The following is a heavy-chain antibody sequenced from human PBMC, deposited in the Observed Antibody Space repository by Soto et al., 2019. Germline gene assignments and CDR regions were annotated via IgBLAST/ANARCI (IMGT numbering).Heavy chain of an antibody. CDR3: ARRGYSGYVDY. V-gene: IGHV4-34*01. J-gene: IGHJ4*02. D-gene: IGHD5-12*01. Sequence: SETLSLTCAVYGGSFSGYYRSWIRQPPGKGLEWIGEINHSGSTNYNPSLKSRVTISVDTSKNQFSLKLSSVTAADTAVYYCARRGYSGYVDYWGQGTLVTVSS. CDR2: INHSGST. CDR1: GGSFSGYY.